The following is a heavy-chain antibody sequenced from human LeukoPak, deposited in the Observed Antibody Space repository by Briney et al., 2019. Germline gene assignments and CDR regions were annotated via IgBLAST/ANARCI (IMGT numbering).Heavy chain of an antibody. V-gene: IGHV4-34*01. CDR2: INHSAST. D-gene: IGHD3-3*01. CDR3: AREEPITIFGVVIISLDY. CDR1: GGSISGYY. Sequence: SETLSLTCTVSGGSISGYYWSWIRQPPGKGLEWIGEINHSASTNYDPSLKSRVTISVDTSKNQFSLKLSSVTAADTAVYYCAREEPITIFGVVIISLDYWGQGTLVTVSS. J-gene: IGHJ4*02.